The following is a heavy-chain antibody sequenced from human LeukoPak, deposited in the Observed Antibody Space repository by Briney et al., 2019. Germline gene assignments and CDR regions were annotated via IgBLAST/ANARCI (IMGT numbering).Heavy chain of an antibody. Sequence: GGSLRLSCAASGFTVSSNYMSWVRQAPGKGLEWVSVIYSGGSTYYADSVKGRFTISRDNSKNTLYLQMNSLRAEDTAVYYCASETYYYDSSGYYHWFDPWGQGTLVTVSS. CDR3: ASETYYYDSSGYYHWFDP. V-gene: IGHV3-53*01. D-gene: IGHD3-22*01. CDR2: IYSGGST. J-gene: IGHJ5*02. CDR1: GFTVSSNY.